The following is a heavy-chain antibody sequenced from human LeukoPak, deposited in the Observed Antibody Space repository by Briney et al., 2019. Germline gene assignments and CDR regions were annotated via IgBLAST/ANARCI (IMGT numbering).Heavy chain of an antibody. J-gene: IGHJ3*02. CDR2: ISGSGGST. Sequence: GGSLRLSCVASGFTFSNYAMNWVRQAPGKGLEWVSSISGSGGSTYYADSVKGRFTISRDNSKNTLYLQMNSLRADDTAVYYCAKGGRWTVQDAFDIWGQGTMVTVSS. CDR1: GFTFSNYA. CDR3: AKGGRWTVQDAFDI. V-gene: IGHV3-23*01. D-gene: IGHD6-19*01.